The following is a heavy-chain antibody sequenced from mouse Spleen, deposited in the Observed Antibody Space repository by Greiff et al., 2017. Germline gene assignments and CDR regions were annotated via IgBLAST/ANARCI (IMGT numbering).Heavy chain of an antibody. CDR3: VSITTVVANYAMDY. CDR1: GYTFTSYW. D-gene: IGHD1-1*01. CDR2: IDPSDSYT. J-gene: IGHJ4*01. V-gene: IGHV1-59*01. Sequence: QVQLKQPGAELVRPGTSVKLSCKASGYTFTSYWMHWVKQRPGQGLEWIGVIDPSDSYTNYNQKFKGKATLTVDTSSSTAYMQLSSLTSEDSAVYYCVSITTVVANYAMDYWGQGTSVTVSS.